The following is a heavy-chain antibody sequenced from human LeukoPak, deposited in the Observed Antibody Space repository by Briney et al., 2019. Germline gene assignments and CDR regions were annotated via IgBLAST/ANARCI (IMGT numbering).Heavy chain of an antibody. CDR1: GFTFSSYG. CDR2: ISYDGSNK. Sequence: GGSLRLSCAASGFTFSSYGMHWVRQAPGKGLEWVAVISYDGSNKYYADSVKGRFTISRDNSKNTLYLQMNSLRAEDTAVYYCAKDQGELSMDVWGQGTTVTVSS. J-gene: IGHJ6*02. V-gene: IGHV3-30*18. D-gene: IGHD1-7*01. CDR3: AKDQGELSMDV.